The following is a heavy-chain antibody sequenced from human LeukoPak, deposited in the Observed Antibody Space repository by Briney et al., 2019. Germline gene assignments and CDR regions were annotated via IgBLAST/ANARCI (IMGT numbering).Heavy chain of an antibody. CDR3: ARVFYDFWSGGFDP. CDR1: GASISSRSYY. CDR2: IYYGGNT. D-gene: IGHD3-3*01. V-gene: IGHV4-31*03. Sequence: SETLSLTCTVSGASISSRSYYWSWIRQHPGKGLEWIGYIYYGGNTYYNPSLKSRVTISVDTSKNQFSLKLSSVTAADTAVYYCARVFYDFWSGGFDPWGQGTLVTVSS. J-gene: IGHJ5*02.